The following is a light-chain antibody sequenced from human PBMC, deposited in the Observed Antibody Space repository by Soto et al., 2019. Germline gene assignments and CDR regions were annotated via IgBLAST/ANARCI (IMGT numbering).Light chain of an antibody. Sequence: IQITXXPXXXXSSXXDICTIXCEASQNINNYLNWYQQKPGRAPKLLIYDASNLEAGVPSRFRGSGSGTEFTLTISSLQPDDFATYYCQQYNSYPLTFGGGTKVDI. J-gene: IGKJ4*01. V-gene: IGKV1-33*01. CDR3: QQYNSYPLT. CDR2: DAS. CDR1: QNINNY.